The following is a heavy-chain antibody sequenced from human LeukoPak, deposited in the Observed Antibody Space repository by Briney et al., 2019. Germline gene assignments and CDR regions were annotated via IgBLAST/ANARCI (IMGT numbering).Heavy chain of an antibody. V-gene: IGHV3-30*02. CDR1: GFTFSSYG. CDR2: IRYDGSNK. Sequence: PGGSLRLSCAASGFTFSSYGMHWVRQAPGKGLEWVAFIRYDGSNKYYADSVKGRFTISRDNSKNTLYLQMNSLRAEDTAVYYCAKDGVTGYSYGHPYYMDVWGKGTTVTVSS. D-gene: IGHD5-18*01. J-gene: IGHJ6*03. CDR3: AKDGVTGYSYGHPYYMDV.